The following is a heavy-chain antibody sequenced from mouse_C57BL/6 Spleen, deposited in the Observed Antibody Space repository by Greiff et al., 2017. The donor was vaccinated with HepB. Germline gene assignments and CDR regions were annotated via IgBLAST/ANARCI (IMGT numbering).Heavy chain of an antibody. Sequence: VQLQQSGPELVKPGASVKMSCKASGYTFTDYNMHWVKQSHGKSLEWIGYINPNNGGTSYNQKFKGKATLTVNKYSSTAYMELRSLTSEDSAVYYCARNYYSRFDYWGQGTTLTVSS. CDR2: INPNNGGT. D-gene: IGHD2-12*01. J-gene: IGHJ2*01. CDR3: ARNYYSRFDY. V-gene: IGHV1-22*01. CDR1: GYTFTDYN.